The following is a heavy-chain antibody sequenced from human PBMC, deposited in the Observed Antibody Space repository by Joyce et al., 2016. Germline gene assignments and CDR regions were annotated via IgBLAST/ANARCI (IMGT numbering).Heavy chain of an antibody. J-gene: IGHJ1*01. V-gene: IGHV4-34*01. D-gene: IGHD3-10*01. Sequence: QVQLQAWGAGLLKPSETLSLTCAVYGGSLSGYYRSWIRQAPGMGLEWIGEVNDRGRTNYNPSLKSRATTSMDTSKNQFSLRLTTVTAADTAVYFCARARRGIILARGEMGEYLQHWGRGTVVIVSS. CDR1: GGSLSGYY. CDR3: ARARRGIILARGEMGEYLQH. CDR2: VNDRGRT.